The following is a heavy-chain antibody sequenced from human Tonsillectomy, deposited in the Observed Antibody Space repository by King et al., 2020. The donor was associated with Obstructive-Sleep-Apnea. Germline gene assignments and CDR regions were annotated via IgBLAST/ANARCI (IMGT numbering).Heavy chain of an antibody. Sequence: QLVQSGAEVQKPGASVKVSCKTSGYTFTSYDMNWVRQATGQGLEWMGWRNPNRGNTGYAQNFQGRVTMTRNTSISTAYMELSSLRSDDTAMYYCARGSRSFDIWGQGIMVTVSS. CDR1: GYTFTSYD. V-gene: IGHV1-8*01. CDR3: ARGSRSFDI. CDR2: RNPNRGNT. J-gene: IGHJ3*02.